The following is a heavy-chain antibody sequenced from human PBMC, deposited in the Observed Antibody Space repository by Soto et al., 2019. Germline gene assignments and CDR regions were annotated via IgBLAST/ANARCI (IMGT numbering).Heavy chain of an antibody. V-gene: IGHV1-69*02. J-gene: IGHJ4*02. CDR1: GGTFSSYT. D-gene: IGHD2-2*01. Sequence: SVKVSCKASGGTFSSYTISWVRQAPGQGLEWMGRIIPILGIANYAQKFQGRVTITADESTSTAYMELSSLRSEDTAVYYCASLYIVLVPAARRVDYWGQGTLVTVSS. CDR2: IIPILGIA. CDR3: ASLYIVLVPAARRVDY.